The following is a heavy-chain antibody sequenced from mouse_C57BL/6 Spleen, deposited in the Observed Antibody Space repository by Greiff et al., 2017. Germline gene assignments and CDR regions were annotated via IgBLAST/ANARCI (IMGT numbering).Heavy chain of an antibody. CDR3: ARDYRGYFDV. J-gene: IGHJ1*03. V-gene: IGHV1-82*01. D-gene: IGHD2-12*01. CDR1: GYAFSSSW. Sequence: QVQLQQSGPELVKPGASVKISCTASGYAFSSSWMNWVKQRPGQGPEWIGRIYPGDGDTNYNGKFKGKATLTADKSSSTAYMHLSSLTSEDSAVYCGARDYRGYFDVWGTGTTVTVSS. CDR2: IYPGDGDT.